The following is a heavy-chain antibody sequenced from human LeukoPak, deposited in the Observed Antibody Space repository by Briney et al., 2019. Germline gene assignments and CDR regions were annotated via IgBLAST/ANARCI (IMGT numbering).Heavy chain of an antibody. V-gene: IGHV4-59*08. CDR1: GGSIKGYH. CDR2: IYSNEAT. J-gene: IGHJ5*02. D-gene: IGHD2-15*01. Sequence: SETLSLTCTVSGGSIKGYHWSWIRQPPGKGLEWIGYIYSNEATEYKPSLKSRVTISVDTSKNQFSLKLSSVTAADTAVYYCARRHGYCSGGSCSGSWFDPWGQGTLVTVSS. CDR3: ARRHGYCSGGSCSGSWFDP.